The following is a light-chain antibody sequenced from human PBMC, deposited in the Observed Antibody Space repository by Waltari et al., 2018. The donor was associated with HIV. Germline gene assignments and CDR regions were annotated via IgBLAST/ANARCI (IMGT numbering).Light chain of an antibody. J-gene: IGLJ3*02. V-gene: IGLV1-40*01. CDR1: SSNIGEGYD. Sequence: QSVLTQPPSVSGAPGQSVTISCTGSSSNIGEGYDVHWYLQCPRKAPKLPLQGNNNRASWVPDRFSASKFGASVYLAITGLQPDDEADYYCQSYDTSLSARVFGGGTKLTVL. CDR3: QSYDTSLSARV. CDR2: GNN.